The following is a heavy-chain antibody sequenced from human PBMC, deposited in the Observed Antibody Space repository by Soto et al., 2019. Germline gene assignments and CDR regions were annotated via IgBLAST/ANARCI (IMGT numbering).Heavy chain of an antibody. CDR2: IIPIFGTA. D-gene: IGHD3-10*01. CDR1: GGTFSSYA. J-gene: IGHJ6*02. Sequence: ASVKVSCKASGGTFSSYAISWVRQAPGQGLEWMGGIIPIFGTANYAQKFQGRVTITADESTSTAYMELSSLRSEDTAVYYCARRVPSITMVRGVIPYYGMDVWGQGTTVTVSS. V-gene: IGHV1-69*13. CDR3: ARRVPSITMVRGVIPYYGMDV.